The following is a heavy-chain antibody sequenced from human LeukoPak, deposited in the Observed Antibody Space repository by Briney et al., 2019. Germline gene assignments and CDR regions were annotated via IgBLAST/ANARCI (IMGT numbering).Heavy chain of an antibody. D-gene: IGHD3-3*01. Sequence: PGESLRLSCAASGFTVSSNYVSWVRQAPGKGLEWVSAISGSGGSTYYADSVKGRFTISRDNSKNTLYLQMNSLRAEDTAVYYCAKDRGSGTIFGVVIRRRGWFDPWGQGTLVTVSS. CDR2: ISGSGGST. J-gene: IGHJ5*02. CDR1: GFTVSSNY. CDR3: AKDRGSGTIFGVVIRRRGWFDP. V-gene: IGHV3-23*01.